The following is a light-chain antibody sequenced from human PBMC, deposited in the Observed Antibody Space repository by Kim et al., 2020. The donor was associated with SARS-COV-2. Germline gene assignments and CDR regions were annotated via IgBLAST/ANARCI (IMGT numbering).Light chain of an antibody. J-gene: IGLJ3*02. V-gene: IGLV2-14*04. CDR1: SSDVGGYNH. Sequence: GRSITISCTGTSSDVGGYNHVSWYQQHPGKIPKLLIYDVSKWPSGVSNRFSGSKSGNTASLTISGLQAEDEADYYCTSYTSSNTWVFGGGTQLTVL. CDR2: DVS. CDR3: TSYTSSNTWV.